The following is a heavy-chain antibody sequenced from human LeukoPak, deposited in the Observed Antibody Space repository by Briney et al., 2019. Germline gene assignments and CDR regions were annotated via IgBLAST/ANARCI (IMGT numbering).Heavy chain of an antibody. Sequence: SETLSLTCTVSGGSISSGGYYWSWIRQHPGKGLEWIGYIYYSGSTYYNPSFKSRVTISVDTSKNQFSLKLSSVTAADTAVYYCARGRHSSGYSNWFDPWGQGTLVTVSS. J-gene: IGHJ5*02. CDR1: GGSISSGGYY. CDR3: ARGRHSSGYSNWFDP. D-gene: IGHD3-22*01. CDR2: IYYSGST. V-gene: IGHV4-31*03.